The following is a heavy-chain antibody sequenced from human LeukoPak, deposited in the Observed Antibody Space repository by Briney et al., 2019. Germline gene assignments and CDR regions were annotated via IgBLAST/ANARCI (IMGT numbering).Heavy chain of an antibody. CDR3: ARQGNGAYDAFDI. D-gene: IGHD3-16*01. CDR1: GGSISSGGYY. J-gene: IGHJ3*02. V-gene: IGHV4-31*03. Sequence: PSGTLSLTCTVSGGSISSGGYYWSWIRQHPGKGLEWIGYIYYSGSTYYNPSLKSRVTISVDTSKNQFSLKLSSVTAADTAVYYCARQGNGAYDAFDIWGQGTMVTVSS. CDR2: IYYSGST.